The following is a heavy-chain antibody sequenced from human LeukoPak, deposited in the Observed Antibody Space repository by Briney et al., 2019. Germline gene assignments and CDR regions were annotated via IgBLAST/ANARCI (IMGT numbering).Heavy chain of an antibody. D-gene: IGHD3-9*01. CDR3: AKVDSGVLTGYYRGGYYFDY. V-gene: IGHV3-23*01. J-gene: IGHJ4*02. CDR2: TSGSGGST. Sequence: PGGSLRLSCAASGFTFSSYAMSWVRQAPGKGLEWVSATSGSGGSTYYADSVKGRFTISRDNSKNTLYLQMNSLRAEDTAVYYCAKVDSGVLTGYYRGGYYFDYWGQGTLVTVSS. CDR1: GFTFSSYA.